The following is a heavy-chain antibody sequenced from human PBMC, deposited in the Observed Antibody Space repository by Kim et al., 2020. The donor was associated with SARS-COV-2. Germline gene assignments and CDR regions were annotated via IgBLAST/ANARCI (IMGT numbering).Heavy chain of an antibody. J-gene: IGHJ4*02. CDR2: ISGSGGST. CDR1: GFTFSSYA. Sequence: GGSLRLSCAASGFTFSSYAMSWVRQAPGKGLEWVSAISGSGGSTYYADSVKGRFTISRDNSKNTLYLQMNSLRAEDTAVYYCAKGILPRPLWFGEPLLHWGQGTLVTVSS. D-gene: IGHD3-10*01. V-gene: IGHV3-23*01. CDR3: AKGILPRPLWFGEPLLH.